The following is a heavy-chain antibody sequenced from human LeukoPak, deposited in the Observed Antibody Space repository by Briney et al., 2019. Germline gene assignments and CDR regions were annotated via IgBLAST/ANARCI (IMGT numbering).Heavy chain of an antibody. V-gene: IGHV3-48*01. Sequence: GGSLRLSCAASGFTFSSYSMNWVRQAPGKGLEWVSYISSSSSTIYYADSVKGRFTISGDNSKNTLYLQMNSLRAEDTAVYYCAKYYYDSSGYYGYWGQGTLVTVSS. CDR1: GFTFSSYS. J-gene: IGHJ4*02. CDR2: ISSSSSTI. D-gene: IGHD3-22*01. CDR3: AKYYYDSSGYYGY.